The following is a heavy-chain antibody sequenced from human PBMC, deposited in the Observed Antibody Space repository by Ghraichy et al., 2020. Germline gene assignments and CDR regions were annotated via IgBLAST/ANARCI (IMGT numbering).Heavy chain of an antibody. J-gene: IGHJ4*02. V-gene: IGHV1-18*01. CDR1: GYMFTSYG. CDR2: TSVHNGKT. D-gene: IGHD1-14*01. CDR3: ARVQGWPRTDY. Sequence: ASVKVSCKATGYMFTSYGISWVRQAPGQGLEWMGWTSVHNGKTNYTQKLQGRLTLTTDTSTRTAYMELRSLRSDDTAVYYCARVQGWPRTDYWGQGTLVTVSS.